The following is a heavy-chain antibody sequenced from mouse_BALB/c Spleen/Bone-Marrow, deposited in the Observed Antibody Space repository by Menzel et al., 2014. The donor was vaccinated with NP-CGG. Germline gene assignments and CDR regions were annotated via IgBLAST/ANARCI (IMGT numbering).Heavy chain of an antibody. CDR3: ARSYYGRAMYY. CDR1: GYTFTSYW. CDR2: IAPGSGST. Sequence: DLVKPGASVRLSCKASGYTFTSYWINWIKQRPGQGLEWIGRIAPGSGSTYYDEMFKGKATLTVDTSSSTAYIQLSSLSSEDSAVYFCARSYYGRAMYYWGQGTSVSASS. J-gene: IGHJ4*01. V-gene: IGHV1S41*01. D-gene: IGHD1-1*01.